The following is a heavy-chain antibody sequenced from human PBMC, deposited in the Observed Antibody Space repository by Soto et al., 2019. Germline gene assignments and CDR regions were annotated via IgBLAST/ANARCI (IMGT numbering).Heavy chain of an antibody. Sequence: GGSLRLSCAASGFTFSSYAMSWVRQAPGKGLEWVSAISGSGGSTYYADSVKGRFTISRDNSKNTLYLQMNSLRAEDTAVYYCAKANSRYCSSTSCYADYYYYGMDVWGQGTTVTVSS. J-gene: IGHJ6*02. CDR2: ISGSGGST. V-gene: IGHV3-23*01. D-gene: IGHD2-2*01. CDR3: AKANSRYCSSTSCYADYYYYGMDV. CDR1: GFTFSSYA.